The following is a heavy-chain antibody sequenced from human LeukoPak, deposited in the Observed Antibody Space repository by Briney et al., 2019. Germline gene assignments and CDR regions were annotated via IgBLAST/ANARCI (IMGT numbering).Heavy chain of an antibody. D-gene: IGHD2-15*01. CDR1: GGSISSYY. CDR3: ARDVGAQGYCSGGSYYFDY. J-gene: IGHJ4*02. Sequence: PSETLSLTCTVSGGSISSYYWSWIRQPAGKGLEWIGRIYTSGSTNYNPSLKSRVTMSVDTSKNQFSLKLSSVTAADTAVYYCARDVGAQGYCSGGSYYFDYWGQGTLVTVSS. CDR2: IYTSGST. V-gene: IGHV4-4*07.